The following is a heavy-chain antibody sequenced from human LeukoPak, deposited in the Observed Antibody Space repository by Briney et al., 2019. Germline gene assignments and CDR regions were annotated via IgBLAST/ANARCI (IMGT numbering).Heavy chain of an antibody. J-gene: IGHJ4*02. V-gene: IGHV3-30*02. CDR2: IQYDGSNK. Sequence: PGGSLRLSCTASGFTFSNYDIHWVRQAPGKGLEWVAFIQYDGSNKYYADSVKGRFTISRDNSKNTLYLLMNNLRAEDTAVYYCAKVSGVGSSWSPFDYWGQGTLVTVSS. CDR3: AKVSGVGSSWSPFDY. CDR1: GFTFSNYD. D-gene: IGHD6-13*01.